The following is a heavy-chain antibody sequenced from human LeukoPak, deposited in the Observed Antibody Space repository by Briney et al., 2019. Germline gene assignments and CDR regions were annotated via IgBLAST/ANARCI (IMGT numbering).Heavy chain of an antibody. CDR3: ARVSYYDILTGYYTRDAFDI. CDR1: SGSISSGDYY. V-gene: IGHV4-30-4*01. J-gene: IGHJ3*02. CDR2: IYYSGST. D-gene: IGHD3-9*01. Sequence: SETLSLTCTVSSGSISSGDYYWSWIRQPPGKGLEWIGYIYYSGSTYYNPSLKSRVTISVDTSKNQFSLKLSSVTAADTAVYYCARVSYYDILTGYYTRDAFDIWGQGTMVTVSS.